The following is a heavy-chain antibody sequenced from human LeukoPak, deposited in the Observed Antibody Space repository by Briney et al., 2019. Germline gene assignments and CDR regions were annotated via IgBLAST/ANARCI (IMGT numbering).Heavy chain of an antibody. V-gene: IGHV4-59*05. CDR1: GGSISSYY. CDR2: IYYSGST. CDR3: ARHLQRFVVAANFDY. D-gene: IGHD2-15*01. J-gene: IGHJ4*02. Sequence: SETLSLTCTVSGGSISSYYWSWIRQPPGKGPEWIGSIYYSGSTYYNPSLKSRVTIPVDTSKNQFSLKLSSVTAADTAVYYCARHLQRFVVAANFDYWGQGTLVTVSS.